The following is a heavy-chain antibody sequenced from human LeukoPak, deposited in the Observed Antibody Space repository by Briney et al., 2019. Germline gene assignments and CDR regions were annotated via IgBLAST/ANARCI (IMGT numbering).Heavy chain of an antibody. CDR3: ARRNYFDSSGYTY. CDR2: IYYSGST. V-gene: IGHV4-39*01. J-gene: IGHJ4*02. CDR1: GGSINSSSYY. Sequence: SETLSLTCTVSGGSINSSSYYWGWIRQPPGKGLEWIGSIYYSGSTYYNPSLKSRVTISVDTSKNHFSLKLTSVTAADTAVYYCARRNYFDSSGYTYWGQGTLVTVSS. D-gene: IGHD3-22*01.